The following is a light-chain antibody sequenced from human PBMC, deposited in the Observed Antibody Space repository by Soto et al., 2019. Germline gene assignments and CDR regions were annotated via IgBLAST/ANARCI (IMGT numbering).Light chain of an antibody. Sequence: IVLTQSPGTLSLSPGERATLSCRASQSISTSLAWYQQKPGQAPRLLIYGASTRATGIPDRFSGRGSGTEFTLTISRLEPEDFVVYYCQLYGTSRTFGQGTRVDIK. V-gene: IGKV3-20*01. J-gene: IGKJ1*01. CDR2: GAS. CDR3: QLYGTSRT. CDR1: QSISTS.